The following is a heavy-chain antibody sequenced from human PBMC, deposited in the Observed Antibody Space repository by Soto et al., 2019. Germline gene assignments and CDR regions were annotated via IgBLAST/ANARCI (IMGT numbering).Heavy chain of an antibody. J-gene: IGHJ4*02. Sequence: GGSLRLSCAASGFSFSDYAMSWVRQAPGKGLEWVSVISESGGSTHYADSVRGRFTVSRGNSKNSLSLRMNSLRDEDTAVYFCAKRSPYSSGWYSPIFDYWGQGALVTVPQ. CDR3: AKRSPYSSGWYSPIFDY. CDR2: ISESGGST. V-gene: IGHV3-23*01. CDR1: GFSFSDYA. D-gene: IGHD6-13*01.